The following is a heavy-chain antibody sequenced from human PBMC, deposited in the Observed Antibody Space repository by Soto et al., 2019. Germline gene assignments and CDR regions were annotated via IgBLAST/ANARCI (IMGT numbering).Heavy chain of an antibody. CDR3: ARGHISSSRFDY. CDR2: MNPNSGNT. J-gene: IGHJ4*02. V-gene: IGHV1-8*01. D-gene: IGHD6-13*01. Sequence: QVQLVQSGTEVEKPGASVKVSCKASGYTFTSYDINWLRKATGQGLEGMGWMNPNSGNTGYAQKFHGRVTMTMNTSISTAYMELSRLRSEDTAVYYWARGHISSSRFDYWGQGTLVTVSS. CDR1: GYTFTSYD.